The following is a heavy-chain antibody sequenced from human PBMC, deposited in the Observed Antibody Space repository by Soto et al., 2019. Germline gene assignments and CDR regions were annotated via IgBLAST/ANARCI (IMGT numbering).Heavy chain of an antibody. CDR1: GVSINSYY. J-gene: IGHJ4*02. CDR3: ARDVSDSGWLDC. D-gene: IGHD5-12*01. V-gene: IGHV4-59*01. CDR2: IYYSGST. Sequence: SETLSLTCAGSGVSINSYYWSWIRQPPGKALEWIGYIYYSGSTNYNPSLRGRVTISVDTSKDQFSLKLSSVTAADTAVYYCARDVSDSGWLDCWGQGTLVTVS.